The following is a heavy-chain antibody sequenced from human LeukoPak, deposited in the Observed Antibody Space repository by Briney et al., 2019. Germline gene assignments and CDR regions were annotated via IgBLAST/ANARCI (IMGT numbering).Heavy chain of an antibody. CDR1: GFTFSNAW. CDR3: TTDALLWFGESGDP. Sequence: GGSLRPSCVASGFTFSNAWMSWVRQAPGKGLEWVGRIKSKTDGGTTHYAAPVKDRFTISRDDSKNTLYLQMNSLKTEDTAVYYCTTDALLWFGESGDPWGQGTLVTVSS. D-gene: IGHD3-10*01. CDR2: IKSKTDGGTT. V-gene: IGHV3-15*01. J-gene: IGHJ5*02.